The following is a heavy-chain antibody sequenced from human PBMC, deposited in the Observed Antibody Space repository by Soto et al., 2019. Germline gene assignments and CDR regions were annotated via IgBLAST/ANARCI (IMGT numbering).Heavy chain of an antibody. CDR3: ARHNRYSSTWFEGWFDP. J-gene: IGHJ5*02. V-gene: IGHV5-51*03. CDR1: GYSFSNNW. Sequence: EVQLVQSGAEVKKAGESLKISCKGSGYSFSNNWVGWVRQMPGKGLEGMGIMHPGDSDTRYSPSFQGQVTISADKSINTAYLQWSSLKPSDSAMYYCARHNRYSSTWFEGWFDPWGQGTLVTVSS. D-gene: IGHD6-13*01. CDR2: MHPGDSDT.